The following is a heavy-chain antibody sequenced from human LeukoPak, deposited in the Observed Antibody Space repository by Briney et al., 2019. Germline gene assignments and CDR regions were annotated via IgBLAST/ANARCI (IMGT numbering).Heavy chain of an antibody. Sequence: NPSETLSLTCAVYGGSFSGYYWSWIRQPPGKGLEWIGEINHSGSTNYNPSLKSRVTISVGTSKNQFSLKLSSVTAADTAVYYCARAGSGYDPSIFDYWGQGTLVTVSS. CDR3: ARAGSGYDPSIFDY. CDR1: GGSFSGYY. V-gene: IGHV4-34*01. CDR2: INHSGST. D-gene: IGHD5-12*01. J-gene: IGHJ4*02.